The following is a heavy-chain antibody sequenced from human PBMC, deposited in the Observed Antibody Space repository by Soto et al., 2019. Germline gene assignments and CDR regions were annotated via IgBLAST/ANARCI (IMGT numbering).Heavy chain of an antibody. Sequence: ASVKVSCKASGYTFTSYAISWVRQAPGQGLEWMGWISAYNGNTKYAQKFQGRVTMTTDTSTNTAYMVLTSLRSDDTAVYYCARDSRSSMYYYDSSGYYDYWGQGTLVTVSS. J-gene: IGHJ4*02. CDR1: GYTFTSYA. CDR2: ISAYNGNT. D-gene: IGHD3-22*01. V-gene: IGHV1-18*01. CDR3: ARDSRSSMYYYDSSGYYDY.